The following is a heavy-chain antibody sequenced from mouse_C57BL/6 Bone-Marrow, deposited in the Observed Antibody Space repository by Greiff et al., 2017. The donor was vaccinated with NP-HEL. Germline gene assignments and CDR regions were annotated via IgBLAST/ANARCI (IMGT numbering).Heavy chain of an antibody. J-gene: IGHJ4*01. CDR1: GFTCNTYA. CDR3: VREGGLRQAMDY. D-gene: IGHD2-4*01. CDR2: IRSKSSNYAT. V-gene: IGHV10-3*01. Sequence: DAGGGLVQPKGSLKLSCAASGFTCNTYAMHWVRQAPGKGLEWVARIRSKSSNYATYYADSVKDRFTISRDDSQSMLYLQMNNLKTEDTAMYYCVREGGLRQAMDYWGQGTSVTVSS.